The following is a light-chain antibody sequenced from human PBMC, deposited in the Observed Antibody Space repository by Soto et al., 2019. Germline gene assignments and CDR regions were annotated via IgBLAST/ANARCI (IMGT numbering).Light chain of an antibody. J-gene: IGKJ1*01. CDR1: QDISTS. V-gene: IGKV1-5*03. Sequence: DIQMTQSPSTLSASVGDRVTITCRASQDISTSLAWYQEKPGRAPNLLIYKASSLESGVPSRFSGSGSGTEFSLTISSLQPDDFATYYCHHYNTNSPTFGQGTRVEI. CDR2: KAS. CDR3: HHYNTNSPT.